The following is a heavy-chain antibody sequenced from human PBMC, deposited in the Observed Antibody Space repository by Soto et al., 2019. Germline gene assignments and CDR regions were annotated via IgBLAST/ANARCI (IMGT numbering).Heavy chain of an antibody. CDR2: IIPIFGTA. J-gene: IGHJ4*02. Sequence: QVQLVQSGAEVKKPGSSVKVSCKASGGTFSSYAISWVRQAPGQGLEWMGGIIPIFGTANYAQKFQGRVTITADKSTSTAYMELSSLRSEDTAVYYCARGGDYYGSGSNVIYFDYWGQGTLVTVSS. CDR1: GGTFSSYA. CDR3: ARGGDYYGSGSNVIYFDY. D-gene: IGHD3-10*01. V-gene: IGHV1-69*06.